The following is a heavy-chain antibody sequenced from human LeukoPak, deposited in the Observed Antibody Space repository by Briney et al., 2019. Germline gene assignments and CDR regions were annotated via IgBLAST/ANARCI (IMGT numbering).Heavy chain of an antibody. CDR3: ARNRWLQMSYFDY. CDR1: GFTFSSYA. D-gene: IGHD5-24*01. V-gene: IGHV3-66*01. J-gene: IGHJ4*02. Sequence: GGSLRLSCAASGFTFSSYAMSWVRQAPGKGLEWVSVIYSGGSTYYADSVKGRFTISRDNSKNTLYLQMNSLRAEDTAVYYCARNRWLQMSYFDYWGQGTLVTVSS. CDR2: IYSGGST.